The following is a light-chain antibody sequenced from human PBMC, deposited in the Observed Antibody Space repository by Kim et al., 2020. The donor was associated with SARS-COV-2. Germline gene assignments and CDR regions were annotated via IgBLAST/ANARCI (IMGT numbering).Light chain of an antibody. Sequence: SAPISCRSSQSLVFGDGNTYLNWFHQRPGQSPRRLIYLVSNRDSGVPDRFSGSASGTDFTLEISRVEAEDVGVYFYMHSINWPWTFGQGTKVDIK. CDR3: MHSINWPWT. V-gene: IGKV2-30*01. CDR1: QSLVFGDGNTY. CDR2: LVS. J-gene: IGKJ1*01.